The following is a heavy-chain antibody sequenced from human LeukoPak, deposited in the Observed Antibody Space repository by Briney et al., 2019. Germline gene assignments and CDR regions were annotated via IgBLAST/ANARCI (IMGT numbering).Heavy chain of an antibody. D-gene: IGHD1-26*01. CDR3: AKKTIVGATVDAFDI. Sequence: GGSLRLSCAASGFTFSNYGMHWVRQAPGKGLEWVASIRYDGFNKYYADSLKDRFTISRDNSKNTLYLQMNSLRTEHTAVYYCAKKTIVGATVDAFDIWGQGTMVIVSS. CDR1: GFTFSNYG. J-gene: IGHJ3*02. CDR2: IRYDGFNK. V-gene: IGHV3-30*02.